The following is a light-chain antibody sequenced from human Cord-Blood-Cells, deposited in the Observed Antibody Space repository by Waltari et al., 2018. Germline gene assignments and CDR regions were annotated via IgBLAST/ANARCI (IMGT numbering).Light chain of an antibody. V-gene: IGKV3-11*01. CDR1: QSVSSY. Sequence: EIVLTQSPATLSFSPGERATLSCRASQSVSSYLAWYQQKPGQAPRLLIYDASNRATGIPARFSGSGSGTDFTLTISSLEPEDFAVYYCQQRSNWPPYMYTFGQGTKLEIK. CDR2: DAS. J-gene: IGKJ2*01. CDR3: QQRSNWPPYMYT.